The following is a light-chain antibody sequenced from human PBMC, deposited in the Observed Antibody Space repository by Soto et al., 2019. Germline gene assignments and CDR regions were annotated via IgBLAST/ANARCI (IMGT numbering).Light chain of an antibody. CDR1: QSVSSSY. CDR3: QQYGSSPVT. CDR2: GAS. Sequence: EIVLTQSPGTLSLSPGERATLSCRASQSVSSSYLAWYQQKPGQAPRLLIYGASSRATGIPDRFSGSGSGTDFTLTLSRLEPEDFAVYYCQQYGSSPVTFGQGTNVEI. J-gene: IGKJ1*01. V-gene: IGKV3-20*01.